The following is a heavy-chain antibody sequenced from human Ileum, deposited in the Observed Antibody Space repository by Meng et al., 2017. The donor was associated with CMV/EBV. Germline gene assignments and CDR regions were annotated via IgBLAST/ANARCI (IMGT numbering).Heavy chain of an antibody. CDR1: GDSFNTYP. D-gene: IGHD4-17*01. Sequence: VQLLHSGGEVGKPGSSVKVACKASGDSFNTYPISWVRQAPGQGLGWMGGILPIFGTPNYAQKFQGRVTITADESTSTVYMELISLKSEDTAMYYCARGDVTTWNCHYWGPGTLVTVSS. V-gene: IGHV1-69*12. CDR3: ARGDVTTWNCHY. J-gene: IGHJ4*02. CDR2: ILPIFGTP.